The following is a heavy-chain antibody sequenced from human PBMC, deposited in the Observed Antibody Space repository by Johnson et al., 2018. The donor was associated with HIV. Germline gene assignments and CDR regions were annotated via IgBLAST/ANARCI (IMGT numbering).Heavy chain of an antibody. V-gene: IGHV3-23*04. CDR3: AKDLHGYQLRDDAFDI. CDR1: GFTFSSYA. D-gene: IGHD2-2*01. CDR2: ISGSGGST. J-gene: IGHJ3*02. Sequence: VQLVESGGGLVQPGGSLRLSCAASGFTFSSYAMSWVRQAPGKGLEWVSAISGSGGSTYYADSVKGRFTISRDNSKNTLYLQMNSLRAEDTAVYYCAKDLHGYQLRDDAFDIWDQGTMVTVSS.